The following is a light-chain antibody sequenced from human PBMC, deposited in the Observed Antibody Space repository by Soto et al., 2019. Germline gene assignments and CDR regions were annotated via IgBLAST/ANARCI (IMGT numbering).Light chain of an antibody. Sequence: QSVLTQPCSVSGSPGQSVTISCTGTSSDVGGYDFVSWFQHHPGKPPKLIMYDVSKRPSGVPDRFSGSKSGNTASLTISGLQAEDEADYYCCSYAGSYTFVFGTGTKVTVL. V-gene: IGLV2-11*01. J-gene: IGLJ1*01. CDR1: SSDVGGYDF. CDR3: CSYAGSYTFV. CDR2: DVS.